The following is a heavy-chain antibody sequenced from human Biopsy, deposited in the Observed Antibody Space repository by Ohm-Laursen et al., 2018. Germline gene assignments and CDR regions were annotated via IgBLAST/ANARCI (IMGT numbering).Heavy chain of an antibody. V-gene: IGHV4-34*01. J-gene: IGHJ4*01. CDR3: ARSGQWARYYFDY. D-gene: IGHD6-19*01. CDR1: GGSISGYY. Sequence: PSETLSLTCAASGGSISGYYWSWVRQPPGKGLEWIGEINHRGYTDYNASLKGRVSISVDTSKNQLSLNLTSVTAADTAVFYCARSGQWARYYFDYWGHGTLVTVSP. CDR2: INHRGYT.